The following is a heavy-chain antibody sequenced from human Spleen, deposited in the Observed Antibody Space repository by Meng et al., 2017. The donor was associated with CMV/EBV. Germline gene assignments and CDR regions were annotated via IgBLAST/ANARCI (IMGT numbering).Heavy chain of an antibody. CDR2: MNPNSGNT. Sequence: ASVKVSCKASGYIFINYDINWVRQATGQGLEWMGWMNPNSGNTGYVQKFQGRVTMTRNTSISTAYMELSRLRSEDTAVYYCARAAAALDYWGQGTLGTVSS. D-gene: IGHD6-13*01. CDR1: GYIFINYD. J-gene: IGHJ4*02. CDR3: ARAAAALDY. V-gene: IGHV1-8*01.